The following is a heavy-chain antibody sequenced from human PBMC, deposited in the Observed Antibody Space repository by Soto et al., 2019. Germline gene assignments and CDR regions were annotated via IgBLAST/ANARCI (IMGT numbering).Heavy chain of an antibody. Sequence: EVQLVESGGGLVKRGGSLRLSCAASGFTFSSYSMTWVRQAPGKGLEWVSCISSGGSDTYYADSVKGRFTISRDNSKNTVYLHLNSLRAEDTAMYYCATPVTRLIAFDLWGQGTMVTVSS. CDR3: ATPVTRLIAFDL. J-gene: IGHJ3*01. CDR2: ISSGGSDT. D-gene: IGHD4-17*01. CDR1: GFTFSSYS. V-gene: IGHV3-21*04.